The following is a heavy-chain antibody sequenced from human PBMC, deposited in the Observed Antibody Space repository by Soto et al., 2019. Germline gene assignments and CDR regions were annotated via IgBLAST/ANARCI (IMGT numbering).Heavy chain of an antibody. J-gene: IGHJ6*02. CDR3: AGGGVRGVVTRTRDYYGMDV. D-gene: IGHD3-10*01. CDR2: IYPGDSDT. CDR1: GYNFTNYW. V-gene: IGHV5-51*01. Sequence: PGESLKISCKGSGYNFTNYWIGWVRQMPGKGLESMGIIYPGDSDTRYSPSFQGQVTISADKSISTAYLQWNSLKASDTAMYYCAGGGVRGVVTRTRDYYGMDVWGQGTTVTVSS.